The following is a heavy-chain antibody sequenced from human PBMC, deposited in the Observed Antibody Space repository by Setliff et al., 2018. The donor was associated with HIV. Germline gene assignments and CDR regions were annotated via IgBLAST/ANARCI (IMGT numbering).Heavy chain of an antibody. CDR1: GGSISSSSYY. D-gene: IGHD3-22*01. CDR3: AKARRYDSPTTGD. J-gene: IGHJ4*02. Sequence: SDTLSLTCTVSGGSISSSSYYWGWIRQPPGKGLEWIGSIYYSGSTYYNPSLKSRVTISVATSKNQFSLKLSSVTAADTAVYYCAKARRYDSPTTGDWGQGTLVTVSS. V-gene: IGHV4-39*01. CDR2: IYYSGST.